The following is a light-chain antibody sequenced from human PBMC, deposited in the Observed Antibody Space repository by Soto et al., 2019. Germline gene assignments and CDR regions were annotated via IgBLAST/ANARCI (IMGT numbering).Light chain of an antibody. J-gene: IGKJ1*01. CDR2: MVS. V-gene: IGKV2-28*01. CDR3: MQPLHTPPWT. Sequence: DVVMTQSPLSLPVTPGEPASISCRSNQSLLHNNGYNYLDWYLRKPGQSPQLLIYMVSYRASGVPDKISGSGSGTDFTLTISRVEAENIGIYYCMQPLHTPPWTFGQGTKVDIK. CDR1: QSLLHNNGYNY.